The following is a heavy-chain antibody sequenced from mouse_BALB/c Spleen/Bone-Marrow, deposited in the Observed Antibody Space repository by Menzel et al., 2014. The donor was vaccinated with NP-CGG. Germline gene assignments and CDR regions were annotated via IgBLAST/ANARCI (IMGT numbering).Heavy chain of an antibody. Sequence: QVQLQQSGAELAKPGASVKMSCKASGYNFISYWMHWVKQRPGQGLEWIGYINPSTGYTEYNQKFKDKATLTADKSSGKAYMQLSSLTSEDSAVYYCARNYDYDGGYYAMDYWGQGTSVTGSS. CDR3: ARNYDYDGGYYAMDY. CDR1: GYNFISYW. J-gene: IGHJ4*01. V-gene: IGHV1-7*01. D-gene: IGHD2-4*01. CDR2: INPSTGYT.